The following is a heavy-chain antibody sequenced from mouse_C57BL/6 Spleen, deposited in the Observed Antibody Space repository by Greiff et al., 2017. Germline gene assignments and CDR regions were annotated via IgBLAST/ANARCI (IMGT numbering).Heavy chain of an antibody. CDR1: GYTFTSSG. CDR3: AREAVVAPSFDY. J-gene: IGHJ2*01. D-gene: IGHD1-1*01. Sequence: QVQLKQSGAELARPGASVKLSCKASGYTFTSSGISWVKQRTGQGLEWIGEIYPRSGNTYYNEKFKGKATLTADKSSSTAYMELRSLTSEDSAVFFCAREAVVAPSFDYWGQGTTRTVSS. CDR2: IYPRSGNT. V-gene: IGHV1-81*01.